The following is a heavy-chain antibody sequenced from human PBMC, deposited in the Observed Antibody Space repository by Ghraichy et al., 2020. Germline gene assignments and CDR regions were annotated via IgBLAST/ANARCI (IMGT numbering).Heavy chain of an antibody. D-gene: IGHD7-27*01. J-gene: IGHJ4*02. Sequence: GESLNISCAASGFTFSTYWMAWVRQAPGKGPEWVATMTQDGSEIYYVDSVKGRFTISRDNAKNSLFMEMNSLRVEDTAVYYCARENWGKWDYWGQGILVLVSS. CDR3: ARENWGKWDY. CDR1: GFTFSTYW. CDR2: MTQDGSEI. V-gene: IGHV3-7*03.